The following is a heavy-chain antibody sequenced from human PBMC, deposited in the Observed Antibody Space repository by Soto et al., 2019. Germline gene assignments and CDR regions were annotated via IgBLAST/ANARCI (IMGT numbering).Heavy chain of an antibody. Sequence: PSLTLSLTCTVSGGSISSYYWSWIRQPPGKGLEWIGYIYYSGSTNYNPSLKSRVTISVDTSKNQFSLKLSSVTAADTAVYYCASFIAAAPYNWFDPWGQGTLVTVSS. V-gene: IGHV4-59*08. J-gene: IGHJ5*02. CDR1: GGSISSYY. D-gene: IGHD6-13*01. CDR3: ASFIAAAPYNWFDP. CDR2: IYYSGST.